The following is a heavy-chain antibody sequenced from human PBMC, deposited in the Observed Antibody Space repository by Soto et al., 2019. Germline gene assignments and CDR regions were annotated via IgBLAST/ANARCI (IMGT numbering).Heavy chain of an antibody. CDR3: AALDSSGYYSEAFHL. V-gene: IGHV1-58*01. D-gene: IGHD3-22*01. Sequence: SVKVSCKACGFTFTSSAVQWVRQALGQRLEWIGWIVVGSGNTNYAQKFQERVTITRDMSTSTAYMELSSLRSEDTAVYYCAALDSSGYYSEAFHLWGQGTLVTVSS. CDR2: IVVGSGNT. J-gene: IGHJ4*03. CDR1: GFTFTSSA.